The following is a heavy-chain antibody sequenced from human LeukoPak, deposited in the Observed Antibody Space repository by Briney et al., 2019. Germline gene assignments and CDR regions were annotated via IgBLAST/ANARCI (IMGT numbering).Heavy chain of an antibody. Sequence: GASVKVSCKAPGYTFTGYYMHWVRQAPGQGLKWMGWINPNSGGTNYAQKFQGRVTMTRDTSISTAYMELSRLRSDDTAVYYCARGPGDYVWGSYRPFDYWGQGTLVTVSS. CDR1: GYTFTGYY. CDR3: ARGPGDYVWGSYRPFDY. V-gene: IGHV1-2*02. D-gene: IGHD3-16*02. CDR2: INPNSGGT. J-gene: IGHJ4*02.